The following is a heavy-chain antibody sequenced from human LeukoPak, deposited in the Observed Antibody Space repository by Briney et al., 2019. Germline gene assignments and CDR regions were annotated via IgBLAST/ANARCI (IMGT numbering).Heavy chain of an antibody. V-gene: IGHV3-7*01. CDR2: INQYASEK. CDR1: GFTFCNYW. J-gene: IGHJ4*02. D-gene: IGHD1-14*01. CDR3: VTDHERQRGY. Sequence: GGSLRLSCAVSGFTFCNYWMSWVRQAPGKGLEWVANINQYASEKYYVDSVKGRFTISRDNAKNSLYLQLNSLRAEDTAMYYCVTDHERQRGYWGQGTLVIVSS.